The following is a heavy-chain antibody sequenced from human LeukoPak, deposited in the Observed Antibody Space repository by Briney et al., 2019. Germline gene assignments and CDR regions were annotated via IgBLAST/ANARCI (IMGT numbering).Heavy chain of an antibody. V-gene: IGHV3-48*03. J-gene: IGHJ4*02. CDR1: GFIFSSYG. CDR3: ARERYYYGSGSYGSDY. Sequence: HPGGSLRLSCAASGFIFSSYGMSWVRQAPGKGLEWVSYISSSGSTIYYADSVKGRFTISRDNAKNSLYLQMNSLRAEDTAVYYCARERYYYGSGSYGSDYWGQGTLVTVSS. D-gene: IGHD3-10*01. CDR2: ISSSGSTI.